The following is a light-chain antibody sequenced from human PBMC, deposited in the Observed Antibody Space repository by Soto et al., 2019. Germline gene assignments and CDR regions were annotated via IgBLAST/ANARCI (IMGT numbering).Light chain of an antibody. CDR3: QQYGSSPPSST. Sequence: IVLSQSPATLSLSPGKRATLSCRASQNISSYLIWYQQKPGQAPRLLIYGASTRATGIPARFSGSGSGTEFTLTISSLQSEDFAVYYCQQYGSSPPSSTFGQGTRWRL. CDR2: GAS. V-gene: IGKV3-15*01. J-gene: IGKJ5*01. CDR1: QNISSY.